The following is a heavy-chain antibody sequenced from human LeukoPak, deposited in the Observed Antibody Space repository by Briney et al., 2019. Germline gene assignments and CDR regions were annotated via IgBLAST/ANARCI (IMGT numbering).Heavy chain of an antibody. CDR2: ISYDGSNE. Sequence: QSGGSLRLSCAASGFTFSSYAMHWVRQAPGKALEWVALISYDGSNEYYADSVKGRFTISRDNSMNTLYLQMNSLRAEDTAVYYCAKVRVVFNWNYAYYFDYWGQGTLVTVSS. V-gene: IGHV3-30*18. CDR1: GFTFSSYA. CDR3: AKVRVVFNWNYAYYFDY. D-gene: IGHD1-7*01. J-gene: IGHJ4*02.